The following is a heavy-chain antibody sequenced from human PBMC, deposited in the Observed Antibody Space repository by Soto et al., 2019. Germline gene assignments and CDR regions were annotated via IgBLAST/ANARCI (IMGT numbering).Heavy chain of an antibody. V-gene: IGHV4-59*01. Sequence: QVQLQESGPGLVKPSETLSLTCTVSGGSISSYYWSWIRQPPGKGLEWIGYIYYSGSTNYNPSLKSRVTISVDTSKNQFSLKLSSVTAADTAVYYCASGYSSGAHTYYFDYWGQGTLVTVSS. CDR2: IYYSGST. D-gene: IGHD6-19*01. J-gene: IGHJ4*02. CDR3: ASGYSSGAHTYYFDY. CDR1: GGSISSYY.